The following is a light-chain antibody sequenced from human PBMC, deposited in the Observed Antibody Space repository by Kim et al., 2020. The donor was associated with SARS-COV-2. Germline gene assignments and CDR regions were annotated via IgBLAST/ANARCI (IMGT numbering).Light chain of an antibody. J-gene: IGKJ2*01. CDR3: QQYYSPFLFT. CDR2: KAS. Sequence: GSVGNRVHITCRASQNIVNWLTWYQKKPGKAPNLLIYKASTLASGVPSRFSGSGSGTEFTLTINSLQPDDFATYYCQQYYSPFLFTFGQGTKLEI. CDR1: QNIVNW. V-gene: IGKV1-5*03.